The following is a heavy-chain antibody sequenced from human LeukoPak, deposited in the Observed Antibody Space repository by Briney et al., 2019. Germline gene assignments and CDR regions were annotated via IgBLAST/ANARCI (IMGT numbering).Heavy chain of an antibody. CDR2: IYYSGST. D-gene: IGHD5-18*01. CDR1: GGSISSYY. V-gene: IGHV4-59*01. Sequence: SETLSLTCTVSGGSISSYYWSWIRQPPGKGLEWIGYIYYSGSTNYNPSLKSRVTISVDTSKNQFSLKLSSVTAADTAVYYCARGVYSYGYDYWGRGTLVTVSS. CDR3: ARGVYSYGYDY. J-gene: IGHJ4*02.